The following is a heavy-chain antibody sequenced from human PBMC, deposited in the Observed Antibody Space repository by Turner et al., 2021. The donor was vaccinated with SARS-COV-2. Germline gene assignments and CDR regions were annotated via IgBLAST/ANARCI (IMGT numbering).Heavy chain of an antibody. CDR2: IITSLGIA. V-gene: IGHV1-69*10. Sequence: QVQLVQSGAEVKKPGSSVKVSCKASGGTVSSYAINWVRQAPGQGLEWMGGIITSLGIANHAQKFQGRVTITADKSTSTAYMELSSLGSEDTAVYYCARDKMLAAMPTSGMDVWGQGTTVTVSS. CDR3: ARDKMLAAMPTSGMDV. D-gene: IGHD3-16*01. J-gene: IGHJ6*02. CDR1: GGTVSSYA.